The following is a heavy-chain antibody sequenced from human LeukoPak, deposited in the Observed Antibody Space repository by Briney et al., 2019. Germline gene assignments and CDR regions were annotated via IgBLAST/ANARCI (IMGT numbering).Heavy chain of an antibody. CDR1: GVSVSSASYYY. D-gene: IGHD5-24*01. CDR3: ARGRDGYNAGDY. Sequence: SETLSLTCTVSGVSVSSASYYYWSWIRQPPGKGLEWIGHIYYSGSTNYNPSLKSRVTMPLDTSNNQFSLKMNFVTAAAAAVYYCARGRDGYNAGDYWGQGALVTVSS. V-gene: IGHV4-61*01. J-gene: IGHJ4*02. CDR2: IYYSGST.